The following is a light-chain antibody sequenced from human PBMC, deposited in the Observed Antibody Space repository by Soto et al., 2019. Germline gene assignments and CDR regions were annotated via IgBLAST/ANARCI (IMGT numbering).Light chain of an antibody. Sequence: EILLTQSPGTLSLSPGESATLSCRASQSVSRNLDWYQQKPGQAPRLLIYGASTRATGIPARLTGSGYGTELTLAINSMKYEGFEVYWCQQYNTSTPTFGPGTQVDIK. CDR3: QQYNTSTPT. J-gene: IGKJ3*01. V-gene: IGKV3-15*01. CDR1: QSVSRN. CDR2: GAS.